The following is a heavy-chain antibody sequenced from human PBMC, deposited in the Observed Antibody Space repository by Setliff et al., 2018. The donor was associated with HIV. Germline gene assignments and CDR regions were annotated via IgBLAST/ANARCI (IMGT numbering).Heavy chain of an antibody. D-gene: IGHD3-10*01. CDR1: GGSINNYY. V-gene: IGHV4-59*01. J-gene: IGHJ6*03. Sequence: PSETLSLTCTVSGGSINNYYWSWIRQSPGKGLEWVGYIYYSGTTNNNPSLKSRVTISQDTSKNQFSLKLSSVTAADTALYYCASLDGSESPYIYYYYMDVWGEGTAVTVSS. CDR2: IYYSGTT. CDR3: ASLDGSESPYIYYYYMDV.